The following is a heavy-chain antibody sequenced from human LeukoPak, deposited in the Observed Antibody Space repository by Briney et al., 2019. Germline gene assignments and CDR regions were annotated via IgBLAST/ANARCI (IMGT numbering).Heavy chain of an antibody. CDR3: ARDSRKRGYSGYDASGSSWY. CDR1: GFTFSSYW. J-gene: IGHJ4*02. CDR2: INSDGSST. V-gene: IGHV3-74*01. D-gene: IGHD5-12*01. Sequence: GGSLRFSCAASGFTFSSYWMHWVRQAPGKGLVWVSRINSDGSSTSYADSVKGRFTISRDNAKNTLYLQMNSLRAEDTAVYYCARDSRKRGYSGYDASGSSWYWGQGTLVTVSS.